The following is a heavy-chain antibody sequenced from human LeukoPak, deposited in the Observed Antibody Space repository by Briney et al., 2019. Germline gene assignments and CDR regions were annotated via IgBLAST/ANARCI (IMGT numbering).Heavy chain of an antibody. CDR1: GGSFSGYY. Sequence: PSETLSLTCAVYGGSFSGYYWSWIRQPPGKGLEWIREINHSGSTNYNPSLKSRVTISVDTSKNQFSLKLSSVTAADTAVYYCARHGIVVVRKWFDPWGQGTLVTVSS. V-gene: IGHV4-34*01. CDR2: INHSGST. J-gene: IGHJ5*02. D-gene: IGHD2-2*01. CDR3: ARHGIVVVRKWFDP.